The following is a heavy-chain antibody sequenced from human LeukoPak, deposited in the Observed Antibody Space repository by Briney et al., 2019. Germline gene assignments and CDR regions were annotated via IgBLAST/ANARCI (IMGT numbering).Heavy chain of an antibody. J-gene: IGHJ4*02. CDR3: ARVLYSSGWYFDY. V-gene: IGHV1-69*05. D-gene: IGHD6-19*01. Sequence: GASVKVSCKASGGTFSSYAISWVRQAPGQGLEWMGGIILIFGTANYAQKFQGRVTITTDESTSTAYMELSSLRSEDTAVYYCARVLYSSGWYFDYWGQGTLVTVSS. CDR1: GGTFSSYA. CDR2: IILIFGTA.